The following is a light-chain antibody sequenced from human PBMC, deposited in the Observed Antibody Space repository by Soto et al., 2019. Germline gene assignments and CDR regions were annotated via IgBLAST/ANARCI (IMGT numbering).Light chain of an antibody. CDR2: LEGSGSY. V-gene: IGLV4-60*03. CDR3: ETWDSNTRV. J-gene: IGLJ3*02. CDR1: SGHSSYI. Sequence: QSVLTQSSSASASLGSSVKLTCTLSSGHSSYIIAWHQQQPGKAPRYLMKLEGSGSYNKGSGVPDSFSGSSSGADRYLTISNLQSEDEADYYCETWDSNTRVFGGGTKVTVL.